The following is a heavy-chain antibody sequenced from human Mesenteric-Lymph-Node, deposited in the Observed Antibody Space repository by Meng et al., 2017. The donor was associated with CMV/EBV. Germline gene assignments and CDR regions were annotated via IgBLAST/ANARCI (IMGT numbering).Heavy chain of an antibody. J-gene: IGHJ4*02. Sequence: CKGSGYSFTSYWIGWVRQMPGKGLEWMGIIYPGDSDTRYSPSFQGQVTISADKSISTAYLQWSSLKASDTAMYYCARLASTSGYAFDYWGQGTLVTVSS. V-gene: IGHV5-51*01. CDR1: GYSFTSYW. D-gene: IGHD5-12*01. CDR2: IYPGDSDT. CDR3: ARLASTSGYAFDY.